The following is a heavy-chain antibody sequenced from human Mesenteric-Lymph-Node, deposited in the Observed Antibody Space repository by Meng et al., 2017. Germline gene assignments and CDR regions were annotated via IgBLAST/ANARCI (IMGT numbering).Heavy chain of an antibody. CDR2: IIPIFGTA. D-gene: IGHD3-10*01. J-gene: IGHJ4*02. Sequence: SVKVSCKASGGTFSSYAISWVRQAPGQGLEWMGGIIPIFGTANYAQKFQGRVTITADESTSTAYMELSSLRSEDTAVYYCARSKHYYGSGTYYKIPSEFDYWGQGTLVTVSS. CDR1: GGTFSSYA. V-gene: IGHV1-69*13. CDR3: ARSKHYYGSGTYYKIPSEFDY.